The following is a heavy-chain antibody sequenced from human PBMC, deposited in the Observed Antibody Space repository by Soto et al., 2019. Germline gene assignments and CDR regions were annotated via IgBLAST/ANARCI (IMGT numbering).Heavy chain of an antibody. J-gene: IGHJ6*02. CDR3: APLSVSLSGPYGIHV. V-gene: IGHV4-39*01. CDR1: GYPVSSSDYY. Sequence: SETLSLTCSVSGYPVSSSDYYWAWIRQPPGTGLEWIGSMLYSGLTYYKPSLKSRVTLSVDTSKNQFSVRLNSVTASDTAVYYCAPLSVSLSGPYGIHVWGQGTTVTVSS. D-gene: IGHD2-15*01. CDR2: MLYSGLT.